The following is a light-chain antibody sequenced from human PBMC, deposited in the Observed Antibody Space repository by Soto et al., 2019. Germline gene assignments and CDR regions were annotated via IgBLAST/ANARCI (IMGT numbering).Light chain of an antibody. CDR2: DVS. J-gene: IGLJ2*01. CDR1: SSDIGAYNY. CDR3: SSYTSSSTVV. V-gene: IGLV2-14*01. Sequence: QSALTQPASVSASPGQSITVSCTGTSSDIGAYNYVSWYQQHPGKAPKLMIYDVSNRPSGVSNRFSASKSGNTASLTISVLQAEYEAEYFCSSYTSSSTVVFGGVTKLTVL.